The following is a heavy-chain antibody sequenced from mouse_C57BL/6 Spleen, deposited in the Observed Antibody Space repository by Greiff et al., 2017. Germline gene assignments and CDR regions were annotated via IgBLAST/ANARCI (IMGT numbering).Heavy chain of an antibody. J-gene: IGHJ3*01. CDR1: GFTITNGY. V-gene: IGHV14-4*01. D-gene: IGHD2-1*01. Sequence: VQLQQSGAELVRPGASVKLSCTASGFTITNGYMQWVKQRPEQGLEWMGWIDPENGDTEYASKFQGKATITADTSSNTAYLQLSSLTSEDTAVYYCTPSPYGNYRFAYWGQGTLLTVSA. CDR2: IDPENGDT. CDR3: TPSPYGNYRFAY.